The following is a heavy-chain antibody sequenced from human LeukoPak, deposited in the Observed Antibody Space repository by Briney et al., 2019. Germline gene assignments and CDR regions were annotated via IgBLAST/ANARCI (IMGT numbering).Heavy chain of an antibody. CDR3: ARIPYGSGSYYGMDV. J-gene: IGHJ6*02. V-gene: IGHV2-70*11. CDR1: GFSLSTSGMC. Sequence: SGPTLVNPTQTLTLTCTFSGFSLSTSGMCVSWIRQPPGKALEWLARIDWGDDKYYSTSLKTRLTISKDTSKNQVVLTMTNMDPVDTATYYCARIPYGSGSYYGMDVWGQGTTVTVSS. CDR2: IDWGDDK. D-gene: IGHD3-10*01.